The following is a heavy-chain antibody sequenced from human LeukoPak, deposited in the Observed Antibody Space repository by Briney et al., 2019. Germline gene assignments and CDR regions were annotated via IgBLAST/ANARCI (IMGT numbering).Heavy chain of an antibody. CDR3: ARGRLASGDAYPYYFDC. J-gene: IGHJ4*02. V-gene: IGHV1-69*13. CDR1: GGTFSSYA. CDR2: IIPIFGTA. D-gene: IGHD3-10*01. Sequence: SVKVSCKASGGTFSSYAISWVRQAPGQGLEWMGGIIPIFGTANYAQKFQGRVTITADESTSTAYMELSSLRSEDTAVYYCARGRLASGDAYPYYFDCWGQGTLVTVSS.